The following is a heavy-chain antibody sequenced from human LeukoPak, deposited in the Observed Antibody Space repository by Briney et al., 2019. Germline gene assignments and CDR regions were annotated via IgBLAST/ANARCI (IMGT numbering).Heavy chain of an antibody. D-gene: IGHD3-3*01. Sequence: GGSLRLSCAASGFIFSSSWMSWVRQSPGKGLEWVSAISGSGGSTYYADSVKGRFTISRDNSKNTLYLQMNSLRAEDTAVYYCAKKTDFWSGYFASWGQGALVTVSS. CDR1: GFIFSSSW. CDR3: AKKTDFWSGYFAS. CDR2: ISGSGGST. V-gene: IGHV3-23*01. J-gene: IGHJ5*02.